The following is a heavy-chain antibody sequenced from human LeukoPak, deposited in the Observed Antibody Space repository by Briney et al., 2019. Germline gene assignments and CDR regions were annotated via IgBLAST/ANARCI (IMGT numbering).Heavy chain of an antibody. CDR3: ARLDDFWSGYLGY. J-gene: IGHJ4*02. CDR2: IIPILGIA. V-gene: IGHV1-69*04. Sequence: SVKVSCKASGGTFISYAISWVRQAPGQGLEWMGRIIPILGIANYAQKFQGRVTITADKSTSTAYMELSSLRSEDTAVYYCARLDDFWSGYLGYWGQGTLVTVSS. CDR1: GGTFISYA. D-gene: IGHD3-3*01.